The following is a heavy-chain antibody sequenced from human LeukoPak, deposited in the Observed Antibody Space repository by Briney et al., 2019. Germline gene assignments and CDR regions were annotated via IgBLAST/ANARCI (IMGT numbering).Heavy chain of an antibody. D-gene: IGHD2-15*01. Sequence: SETLSLTCGVFGGAFRGYYWSWIRQPPGKGLEWIGEINHSGSTNYNPSLKSRVTISVDTSKSQFSLRLSSVTAADTAVYYCARDRPVVVVGSIVYYDYWGQGTLVTVST. CDR3: ARDRPVVVVGSIVYYDY. J-gene: IGHJ4*02. CDR2: INHSGST. CDR1: GGAFRGYY. V-gene: IGHV4-34*01.